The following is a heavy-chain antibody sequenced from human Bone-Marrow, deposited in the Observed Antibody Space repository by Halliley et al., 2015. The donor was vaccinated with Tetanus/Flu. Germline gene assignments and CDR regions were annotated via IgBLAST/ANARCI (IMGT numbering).Heavy chain of an antibody. D-gene: IGHD3-3*01. V-gene: IGHV3-23*01. Sequence: IRGSGGSTYYAGSVKGRFTISRDNSKNALYLQMDSMRVEDTAVYYCARGGYDFWNPPLGFDVWDQGTTVTVSS. J-gene: IGHJ6*02. CDR3: ARGGYDFWNPPLGFDV. CDR2: IRGSGGST.